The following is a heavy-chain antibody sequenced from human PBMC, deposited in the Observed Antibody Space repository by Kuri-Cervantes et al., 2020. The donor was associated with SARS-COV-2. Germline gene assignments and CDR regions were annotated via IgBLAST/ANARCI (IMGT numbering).Heavy chain of an antibody. J-gene: IGHJ3*02. V-gene: IGHV1-69*13. CDR2: IIPIFDTA. Sequence: SVKVSCKVSGYTLTELSMHWVRQAPGQGLEWMGGIIPIFDTANYAQKFQGRVTITADESTSTACMELSSLRSEDTAVYYCARGDDLGAADYGGNFGYDAFDIWGQGTMVTVSS. D-gene: IGHD4-23*01. CDR1: GYTLTELS. CDR3: ARGDDLGAADYGGNFGYDAFDI.